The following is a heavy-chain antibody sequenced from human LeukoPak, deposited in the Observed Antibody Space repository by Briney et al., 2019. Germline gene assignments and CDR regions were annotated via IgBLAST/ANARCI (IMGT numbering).Heavy chain of an antibody. CDR2: IYPGDSDT. D-gene: IGHD6-13*01. V-gene: IGHV5-51*01. J-gene: IGHJ6*03. CDR1: GYSFPSYW. Sequence: GGSLKISCKGSGYSFPSYWIGWVRQMPGKGLEWMGIIYPGDSDTRYSPSFQGQVTISADKSISTAYLQWSSLKASDTAMYYCARGGYSSSWYRYYYYYMDVWGKGTTVTVSS. CDR3: ARGGYSSSWYRYYYYYMDV.